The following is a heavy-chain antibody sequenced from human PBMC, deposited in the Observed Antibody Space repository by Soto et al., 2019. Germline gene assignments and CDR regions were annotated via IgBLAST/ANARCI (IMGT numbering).Heavy chain of an antibody. J-gene: IGHJ4*02. CDR3: ARQWRGGHLFDN. CDR2: IYFTGST. Sequence: SETLSLTCTVSGGSISSGDYYWSWIRQPPGKGLEWIGYIYFTGSTDYNPSLKSRVTMSADTSKDQFSLRLSSVTAADTAVYYCARQWRGGHLFDNWGQGTLVTVSS. V-gene: IGHV4-30-4*01. D-gene: IGHD3-3*01. CDR1: GGSISSGDYY.